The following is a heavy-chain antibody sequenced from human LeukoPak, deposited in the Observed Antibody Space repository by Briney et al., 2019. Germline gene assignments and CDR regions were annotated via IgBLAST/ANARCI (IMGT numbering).Heavy chain of an antibody. CDR1: GFTFSSYE. D-gene: IGHD6-13*01. Sequence: GGSLRLSCEASGFTFSSYEMNWVRQAPGKGLEWVLYISSSGKTIYYADSTKGRFTVSRDNAKNSLYLQMNSLRAEDTAVYYCATTSIAAAVPGCFDYWGQGTLVTVFS. CDR3: ATTSIAAAVPGCFDY. J-gene: IGHJ4*02. CDR2: ISSSGKTI. V-gene: IGHV3-48*03.